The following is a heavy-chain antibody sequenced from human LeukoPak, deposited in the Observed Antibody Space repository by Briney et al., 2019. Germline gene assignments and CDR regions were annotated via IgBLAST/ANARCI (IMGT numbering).Heavy chain of an antibody. J-gene: IGHJ5*02. V-gene: IGHV3-21*01. CDR3: ARGADGVSSNSRGWFDP. Sequence: PGGSLRLSCAAYGFTFSSYSMNWVRQAPGKGLEWVSFISTSSSYIYYADSVKGRFTISRDNARNSLYLQMNTLRAEDTAVYSCARGADGVSSNSRGWFDPWGQGTLVTVSS. CDR2: ISTSSSYI. D-gene: IGHD2-15*01. CDR1: GFTFSSYS.